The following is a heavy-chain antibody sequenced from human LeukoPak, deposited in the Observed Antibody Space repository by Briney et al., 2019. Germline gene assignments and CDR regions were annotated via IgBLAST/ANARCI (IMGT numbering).Heavy chain of an antibody. CDR2: IKSDGSRT. CDR1: GFTFTTYS. Sequence: PGGSLRLSCAASGFTFTTYSMHWVRQVPGKGLVWVSRIKSDGSRTYYADSVKGRFTISRDNAKSTLYLQMDSLRAEDTAVYYCARALSSAWGLVDRWGQGTLVTVSS. J-gene: IGHJ5*02. CDR3: ARALSSAWGLVDR. V-gene: IGHV3-74*01. D-gene: IGHD6-19*01.